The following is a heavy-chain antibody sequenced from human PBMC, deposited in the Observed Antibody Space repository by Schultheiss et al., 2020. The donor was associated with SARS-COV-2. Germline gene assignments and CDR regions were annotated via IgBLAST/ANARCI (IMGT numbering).Heavy chain of an antibody. V-gene: IGHV4-34*01. Sequence: SETLSLTCAVYGGSFSGYYWSWIRQPPGKGLEWIGSIYHSGSTYYNPSLKSRVTISVDTSKNQFSLKLSSVTAADTAVYYCARAVLVVYPIWFDPWGQGTLVTVSS. D-gene: IGHD2-8*02. J-gene: IGHJ5*02. CDR2: IYHSGST. CDR3: ARAVLVVYPIWFDP. CDR1: GGSFSGYY.